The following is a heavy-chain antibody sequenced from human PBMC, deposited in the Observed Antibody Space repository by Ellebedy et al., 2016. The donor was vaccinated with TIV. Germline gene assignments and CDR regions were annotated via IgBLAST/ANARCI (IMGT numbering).Heavy chain of an antibody. CDR3: ARRYFDY. CDR1: GFTFSSNW. J-gene: IGHJ4*02. Sequence: GESLKISXAASGFTFSSNWMSWVRQAPGKGLEWVANIKQDGSEKYYVDSVKGRFTISRDNAQNSLFLQMNSLRAEDTAVYYCARRYFDYWGQGTLVTVSS. CDR2: IKQDGSEK. V-gene: IGHV3-7*01.